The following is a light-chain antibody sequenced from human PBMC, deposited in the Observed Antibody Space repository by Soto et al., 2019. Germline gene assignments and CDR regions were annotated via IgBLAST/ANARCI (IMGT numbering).Light chain of an antibody. CDR1: QSVSDN. J-gene: IGKJ2*01. V-gene: IGKV3-15*01. CDR3: QQSNNWPYT. CDR2: GAS. Sequence: EVVMTQSPATLSVSPGERVTLSCRASQSVSDNLAWYQQKPGQAPRLLIYGASTRATTIPARFSGSGSGTEFTLTISSLQSEDFAVYYCQQSNNWPYTFGQGTKL.